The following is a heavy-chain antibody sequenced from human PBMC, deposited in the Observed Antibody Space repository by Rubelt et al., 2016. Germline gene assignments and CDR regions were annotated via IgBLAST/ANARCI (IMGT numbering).Heavy chain of an antibody. CDR3: ARVVYDYGDHDSLGNAFHF. J-gene: IGHJ3*01. Sequence: VQLLESGGGLVQPGGSLRLSCAASGFTFSSYAMSWVRQSPGTGLEWVAVILNDGNKKYYADSVKGRFSISRDPSKSTHYLQMNSLGEEDTAVYYGARVVYDYGDHDSLGNAFHFWGQGTTVTVSS. D-gene: IGHD4-17*01. CDR2: ILNDGNKK. CDR1: GFTFSSYA. V-gene: IGHV3-30*03.